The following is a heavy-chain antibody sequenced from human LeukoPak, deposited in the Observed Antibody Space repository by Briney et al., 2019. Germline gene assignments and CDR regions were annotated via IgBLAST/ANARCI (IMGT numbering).Heavy chain of an antibody. V-gene: IGHV1-8*02. CDR1: GSTFSSYD. Sequence: GASVKVSCKAFGSTFSSYDINWVRQATGQGLEWMGWMNPNSGDTGYTQRFQGRVTMTRDTSISTAYMELSSLRSEDTAVYYCARGPYGTGSHFDFWGQGTLVTVSS. D-gene: IGHD3-10*01. CDR2: MNPNSGDT. J-gene: IGHJ4*02. CDR3: ARGPYGTGSHFDF.